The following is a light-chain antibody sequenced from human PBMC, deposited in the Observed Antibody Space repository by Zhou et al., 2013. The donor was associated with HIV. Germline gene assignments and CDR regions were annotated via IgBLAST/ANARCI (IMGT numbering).Light chain of an antibody. CDR2: DAS. CDR1: QSIGSS. V-gene: IGKV3-11*01. Sequence: EIVMTQSPATLSVSPGERATLSCRASQSIGSSLAWYQQKPGQAPRLLIYDASYTATGIPARFSGSGSGTDFTLTISSLEPEDFAVYYCQQRSNWPPFGQGTRLEI. CDR3: QQRSNWPP. J-gene: IGKJ5*01.